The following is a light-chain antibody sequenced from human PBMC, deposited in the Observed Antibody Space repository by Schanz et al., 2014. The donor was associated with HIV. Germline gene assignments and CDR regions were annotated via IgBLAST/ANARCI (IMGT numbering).Light chain of an antibody. Sequence: EIVLTQSPATLSVSPGERATLSCRASQSVSSNLAWYQQKPGQAPRLLIYDASNRATGIPDRFSGSGSGTDFTLTISRLEPEDFAVYYCQHYGSSPFTFGPGTKVDIK. CDR1: QSVSSN. CDR3: QHYGSSPFT. V-gene: IGKV3-20*01. J-gene: IGKJ3*01. CDR2: DAS.